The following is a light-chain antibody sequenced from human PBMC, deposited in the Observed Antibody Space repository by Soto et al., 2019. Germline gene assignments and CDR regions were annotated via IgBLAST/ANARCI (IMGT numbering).Light chain of an antibody. CDR1: QRVSSRY. V-gene: IGKV3-15*01. CDR3: QQYNTWPPIT. J-gene: IGKJ5*01. CDR2: GAS. Sequence: EIVLTQSPGTLSLSPGDRATLSCRASQRVSSRYLAWYQQKPGQAPRLLIYGASTRATGIPARFSGSGSGTEFTLTISSLQSEDFAVYYCQQYNTWPPITFGQGTRLEI.